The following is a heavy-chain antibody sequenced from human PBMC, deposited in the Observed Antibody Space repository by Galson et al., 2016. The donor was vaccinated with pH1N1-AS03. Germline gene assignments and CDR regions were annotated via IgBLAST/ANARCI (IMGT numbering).Heavy chain of an antibody. V-gene: IGHV1-2*04. D-gene: IGHD2-2*01. CDR3: ARDPRGPCTSATCPTTYYFGMDV. Sequence: SVKVSCKASGYIFTGFYVHWVRQAPGQGLEWMGWINTDSGVTNYAQKFEAWVTMTRDTSVSTAYMELCGLKSDDTAVYYCARDPRGPCTSATCPTTYYFGMDVWGQGTTVTVSS. J-gene: IGHJ6*02. CDR2: INTDSGVT. CDR1: GYIFTGFY.